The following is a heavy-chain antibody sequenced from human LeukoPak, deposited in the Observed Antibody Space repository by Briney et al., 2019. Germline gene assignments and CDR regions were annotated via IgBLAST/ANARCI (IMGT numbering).Heavy chain of an antibody. V-gene: IGHV1-8*01. D-gene: IGHD1-26*01. CDR2: MNPNSGNT. CDR1: GYTYTSYD. Sequence: ASVKVSSKASGYTYTSYDINWVRQATGQGLEWMGWMNPNSGNTGYAQKFQGRVTMTRNTSISTAYMELSSLRSEDTAVYYCARIGGGSYVVDYWGQGTLVTVSS. CDR3: ARIGGGSYVVDY. J-gene: IGHJ4*02.